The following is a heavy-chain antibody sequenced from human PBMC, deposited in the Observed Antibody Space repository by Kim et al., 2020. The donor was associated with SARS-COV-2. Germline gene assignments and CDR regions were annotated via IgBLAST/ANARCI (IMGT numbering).Heavy chain of an antibody. CDR3: ARDSRTAAFNY. CDR2: YI. J-gene: IGHJ4*02. Sequence: YIYYADSVKGRFTTSRDTAKNSLYLQMNSLRAEDTALYYCARDSRTAAFNYWGQGTLVTVSS. V-gene: IGHV3-21*01. D-gene: IGHD2-15*01.